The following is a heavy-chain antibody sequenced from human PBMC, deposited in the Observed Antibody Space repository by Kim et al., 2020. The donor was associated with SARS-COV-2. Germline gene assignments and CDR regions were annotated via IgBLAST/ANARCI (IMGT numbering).Heavy chain of an antibody. J-gene: IGHJ6*04. D-gene: IGHD6-13*01. CDR2: INSDGSST. V-gene: IGHV3-74*01. CDR3: ARGPPHIAAAGYYYYYGMDD. Sequence: GGSLRLSCAASGFTFSSYWMHWVRQAPGKGLVWVSRINSDGSSTSYADSVKGRFTISRDNAKNTLYLQMNSLRAEDTAVYYCARGPPHIAAAGYYYYYGMDDWGKRTTVTVSS. CDR1: GFTFSSYW.